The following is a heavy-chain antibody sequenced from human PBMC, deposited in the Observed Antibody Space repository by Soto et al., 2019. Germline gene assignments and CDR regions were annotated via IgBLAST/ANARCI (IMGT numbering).Heavy chain of an antibody. CDR1: GFTFSSYA. J-gene: IGHJ4*02. CDR2: ISGSGGST. V-gene: IGHV3-23*01. D-gene: IGHD6-13*01. Sequence: GGSLRLSCAASGFTFSSYAMSWVRQAPGKGLEWVSAISGSGGSTYYADSVKGRFTISRDNSKNTLYLQMNSLRAEDTAVYYRAKGTRIAAAGTHFDYWGQGTLVTVSS. CDR3: AKGTRIAAAGTHFDY.